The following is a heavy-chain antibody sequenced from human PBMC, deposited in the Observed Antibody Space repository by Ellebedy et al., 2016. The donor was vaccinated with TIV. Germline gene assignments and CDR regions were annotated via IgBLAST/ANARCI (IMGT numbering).Heavy chain of an antibody. CDR1: GGSISTSGSF. CDR2: IYYTGAT. J-gene: IGHJ4*02. Sequence: SETLSLTCTVSGGSISTSGSFWGWVRQPPGKGREWIGTIYYTGATYYNPSLQSRVAISVDTSKNQFSLKLRFLTAADTAVYFCAKDRGSHITDFWGQGTLVTVSS. CDR3: AKDRGSHITDF. V-gene: IGHV4-39*07. D-gene: IGHD3-16*01.